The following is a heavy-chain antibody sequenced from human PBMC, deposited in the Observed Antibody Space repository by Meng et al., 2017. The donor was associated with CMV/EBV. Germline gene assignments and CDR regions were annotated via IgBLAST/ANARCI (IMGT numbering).Heavy chain of an antibody. V-gene: IGHV4-4*02. D-gene: IGHD6-13*01. CDR3: ARAGRQQQLVY. J-gene: IGHJ4*02. CDR1: GCDTSSGNR. CDR2: IYHRGRR. Sequence: CAVSGCDTSSGNRWSGVRQPPGKGLEWIGEIYHRGRRNYNPAIKRRVTISVDKSKNQFSLKLSSVTAADTAVYYCARAGRQQQLVYWGQGTLVTVSS.